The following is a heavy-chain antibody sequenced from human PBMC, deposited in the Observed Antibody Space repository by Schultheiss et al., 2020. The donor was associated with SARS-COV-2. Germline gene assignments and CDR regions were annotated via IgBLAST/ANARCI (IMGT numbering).Heavy chain of an antibody. Sequence: SETLSLTCTVSGGSISSGGYYWSWIRQHPGKGLEWIGYIYYSGSTNYNPSLKSRVTISVDTSKNQFSLKLSSVTAADTAVYYCARGVVVVPAAITRHYYYYYMDVWGKGTTVTVSS. D-gene: IGHD2-2*02. CDR1: GGSISSGGYY. J-gene: IGHJ6*03. CDR3: ARGVVVVPAAITRHYYYYYMDV. CDR2: IYYSGST. V-gene: IGHV4-61*08.